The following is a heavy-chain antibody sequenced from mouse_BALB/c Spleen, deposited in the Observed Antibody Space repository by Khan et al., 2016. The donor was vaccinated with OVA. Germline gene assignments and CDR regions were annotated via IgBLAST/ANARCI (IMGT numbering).Heavy chain of an antibody. Sequence: EVELVESGGDLVKPGGSLKLSCAASGFNFSSYGMSWVRQTPDKRLEWVAAISSGGSYTYYPDSLKGRFTISRDNAKNTLYLQMSSLKSEDTAMYYCARQPGYYEGSAMDYWGQGTSVTVSS. D-gene: IGHD2-3*01. V-gene: IGHV5-6*01. CDR3: ARQPGYYEGSAMDY. CDR1: GFNFSSYG. J-gene: IGHJ4*01. CDR2: ISSGGSYT.